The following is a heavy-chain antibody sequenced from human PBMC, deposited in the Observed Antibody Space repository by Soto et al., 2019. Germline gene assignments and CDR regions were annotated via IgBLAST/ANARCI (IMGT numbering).Heavy chain of an antibody. D-gene: IGHD6-6*01. J-gene: IGHJ6*02. CDR3: ARDLGSSSSPYYYYYGMDV. V-gene: IGHV3-21*01. Sequence: PLGVPRLSCAASGFTFSSYSMNWVRQAPGKGLEWVSSISSSSSYIYYADSVKGRFTISRDNAKNSLYLQMNSLRAEDTAVYYCARDLGSSSSPYYYYYGMDVWGQGTTVTVPS. CDR1: GFTFSSYS. CDR2: ISSSSSYI.